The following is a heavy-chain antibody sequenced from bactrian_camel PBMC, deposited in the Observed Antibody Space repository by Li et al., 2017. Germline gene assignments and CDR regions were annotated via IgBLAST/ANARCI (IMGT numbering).Heavy chain of an antibody. CDR2: LRSDRSKI. CDR3: IAIGGDWSYAY. D-gene: IGHD1*01. CDR1: GFTSSNYY. Sequence: HVQLVESGGGLVQPGGSLRLSCAASGFTSSNYYISWIRQAPGKGLEWVSSLRSDRSKIYYSDSVKGRFTISRDNSKNMVHLQMNSLKSDDTALYYCIAIGGDWSYAYWGQGTQVTVS. V-gene: IGHV3-2*01. J-gene: IGHJ4*01.